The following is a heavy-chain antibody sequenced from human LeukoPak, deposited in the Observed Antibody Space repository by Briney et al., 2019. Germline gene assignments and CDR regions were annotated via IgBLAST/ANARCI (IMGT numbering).Heavy chain of an antibody. J-gene: IGHJ5*02. D-gene: IGHD2-2*01. CDR1: GFTFSSYV. Sequence: PGGSLRLSGAASGFTFSSYVMNWVRQAPGKGLEWVSVISGGGGSTYYADSVKGRFTISRDNSKNTLFLQMNSLRAEDTAVYYCAKGGYCSSTSCYVGWFDPWGQGTLVTVSS. CDR2: ISGGGGST. CDR3: AKGGYCSSTSCYVGWFDP. V-gene: IGHV3-23*01.